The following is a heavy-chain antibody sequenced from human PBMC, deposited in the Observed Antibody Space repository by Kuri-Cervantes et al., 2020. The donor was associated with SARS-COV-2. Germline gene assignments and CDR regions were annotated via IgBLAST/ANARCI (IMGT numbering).Heavy chain of an antibody. V-gene: IGHV3-30-3*01. CDR3: ARAFVVVVAAWRTGMDV. Sequence: GESLKISCAASGFTFNSYAMHWVRQAPGKGLEWVAVISYDGSNKYYADSVKGRFTISRDNSKNTLYLQMNSLRAEDTAVYYCARAFVVVVAAWRTGMDVWGQGTTVTVSS. CDR2: ISYDGSNK. CDR1: GFTFNSYA. J-gene: IGHJ6*02. D-gene: IGHD2-15*01.